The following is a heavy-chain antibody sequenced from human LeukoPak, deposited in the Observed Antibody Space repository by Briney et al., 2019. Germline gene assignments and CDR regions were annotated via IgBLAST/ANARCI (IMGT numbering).Heavy chain of an antibody. D-gene: IGHD2-15*01. CDR1: GGSINGYY. J-gene: IGHJ6*02. Sequence: PSETLPLTCTVSGGSINGYYWSWIRQPPGKGLEWIGYIYHSGSTDYNPSLKSRVTISIDTSKKQFSLKMSSVTAADTAVYYCARSVVVVVAATSHGYYGMDVWGQGTTVTVSS. CDR2: IYHSGST. V-gene: IGHV4-59*08. CDR3: ARSVVVVVAATSHGYYGMDV.